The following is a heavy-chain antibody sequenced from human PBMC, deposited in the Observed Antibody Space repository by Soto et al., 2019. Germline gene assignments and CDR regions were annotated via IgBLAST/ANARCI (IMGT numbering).Heavy chain of an antibody. J-gene: IGHJ5*02. CDR3: GREAVVQGGTPVDWFDP. V-gene: IGHV5-10-1*01. Sequence: RGGSPKTFCRSSGYSFTSYWITWVRQMPGKGPGWMGMIDHSDSYTIYRRSFQGHVNISADNSIGLALLPWSSLQARVIAMYYCGREAVVQGGTPVDWFDPWGQGTLVTVSS. CDR2: IDHSDSYT. D-gene: IGHD1-7*01. CDR1: GYSFTSYW.